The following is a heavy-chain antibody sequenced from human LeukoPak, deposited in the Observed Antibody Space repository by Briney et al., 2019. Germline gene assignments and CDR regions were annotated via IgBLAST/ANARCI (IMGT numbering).Heavy chain of an antibody. CDR3: SRDTADDAFDI. V-gene: IGHV3-74*01. Sequence: PGGSLRLSRAASGFTFSSYWMHWVRQAPGKGLVWVSRINSDGSTTSYADSVKGRFTISRDNAKNTLYLQMNSLRAEDTAVYYCSRDTADDAFDIWGQGTMVTVSS. CDR2: INSDGSTT. J-gene: IGHJ3*02. CDR1: GFTFSSYW.